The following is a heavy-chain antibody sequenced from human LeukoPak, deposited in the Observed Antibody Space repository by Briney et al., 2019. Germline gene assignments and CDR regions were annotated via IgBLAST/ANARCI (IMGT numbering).Heavy chain of an antibody. V-gene: IGHV3-30-3*01. Sequence: GGSLRLSCAASGCTFSSYAMHWVRQAPGKGLGWVAVVSYDCSNKYYADSVKGRFTLSRDNSKNTLYLQMNSLRAEDTAVYYCAKDRITMIVVVPFYGMDVWGQGTTVTVSS. CDR1: GCTFSSYA. D-gene: IGHD3-22*01. CDR2: VSYDCSNK. J-gene: IGHJ6*02. CDR3: AKDRITMIVVVPFYGMDV.